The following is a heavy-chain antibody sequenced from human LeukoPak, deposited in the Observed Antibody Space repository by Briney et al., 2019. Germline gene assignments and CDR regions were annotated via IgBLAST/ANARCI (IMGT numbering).Heavy chain of an antibody. D-gene: IGHD3-10*01. CDR1: GFTFSSYG. CDR2: IWYDGSNK. CDR3: AREGFVTMVRGVTKFDY. J-gene: IGHJ4*02. V-gene: IGHV3-33*08. Sequence: PGRSLRLSCAASGFTFSSYGMHWVRQAPGKGLEWVAVIWYDGSNKYYADSVKGRFTISRDNSKNTLYLQMNSLRAEDTAVYYCAREGFVTMVRGVTKFDYWGQGTLVTVSS.